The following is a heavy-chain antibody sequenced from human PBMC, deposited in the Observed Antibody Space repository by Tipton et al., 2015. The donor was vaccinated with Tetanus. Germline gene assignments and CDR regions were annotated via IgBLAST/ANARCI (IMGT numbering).Heavy chain of an antibody. CDR1: GFSFPGYY. CDR2: NYVEDSQS. D-gene: IGHD1-1*01. J-gene: IGHJ2*01. V-gene: IGHV5-51*01. Sequence: QLGQSGPEVKQPGQSLKISCRGSGFSFPGYYIGWVRQLPGKGPEWMGINYVEDSQSIYGPSFGGRVTISADKSIRTAYLQWNNLKASDTAMYYCARRLGPYTGDQIWYFDLWGRGTMITVSS. CDR3: ARRLGPYTGDQIWYFDL.